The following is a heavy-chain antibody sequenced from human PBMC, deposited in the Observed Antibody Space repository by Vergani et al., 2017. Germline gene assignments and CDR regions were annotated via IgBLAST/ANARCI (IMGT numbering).Heavy chain of an antibody. J-gene: IGHJ4*02. V-gene: IGHV3-23*01. D-gene: IGHD7-27*01. CDR1: GFTFDNYA. Sequence: EVHLLESGGGLIQPGGSLRISCAASGFTFDNYAMTWVRQAPGKGLQWVPGISGSGRSKFYLDSLKVRVTISSINSKNTLFFEMNSLRTADTATYFCPKGFGLTLTAVWVGLDSWGPGTVFLVSS. CDR2: ISGSGRSK. CDR3: PKGFGLTLTAVWVGLDS.